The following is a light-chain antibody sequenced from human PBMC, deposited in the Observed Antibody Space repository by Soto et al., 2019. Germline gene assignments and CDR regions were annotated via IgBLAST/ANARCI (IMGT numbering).Light chain of an antibody. CDR2: GAS. CDR1: QSISSY. CDR3: QQYNNWPPL. V-gene: IGKV1-39*01. J-gene: IGKJ3*01. Sequence: DIQMTQSPSSLSASVGDRVTITCRASQSISSYLNWYQQKPGKAPKLLIYGASTRATGIPARFSGSGSGTEFTLTISSLQSEDFAVYYCQQYNNWPPLFGPGTKVDIK.